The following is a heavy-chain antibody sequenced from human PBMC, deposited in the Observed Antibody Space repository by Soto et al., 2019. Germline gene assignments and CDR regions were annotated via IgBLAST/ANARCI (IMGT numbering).Heavy chain of an antibody. J-gene: IGHJ4*02. Sequence: SETLSLTCTVSGGSISSSSYYWGWIRQPPGKGLEWIGFIHYSGSTNYNPSLKGRVTMSVDTSKNQFSLKLTSVNTADTAIYYCTRGGDPYKTAHWGQGTLVTVSS. D-gene: IGHD2-21*01. CDR1: GGSISSSSYY. V-gene: IGHV4-61*05. CDR3: TRGGDPYKTAH. CDR2: IHYSGST.